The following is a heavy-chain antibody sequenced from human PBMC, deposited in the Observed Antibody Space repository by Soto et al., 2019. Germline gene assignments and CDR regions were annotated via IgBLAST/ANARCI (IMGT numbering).Heavy chain of an antibody. J-gene: IGHJ6*02. CDR1: GGTFSSYA. CDR3: AREASDRGDYYDSTIPRPHDYYYGMDV. D-gene: IGHD3-22*01. V-gene: IGHV1-69*13. Sequence: SVKVSCKASGGTFSSYAISWVRQAPGQGLEWMGGIIPIFGTANYAQKFQGRVTITADESTSTAYMELSSLRSEDTAVYYCAREASDRGDYYDSTIPRPHDYYYGMDVWGQGTTVTVSS. CDR2: IIPIFGTA.